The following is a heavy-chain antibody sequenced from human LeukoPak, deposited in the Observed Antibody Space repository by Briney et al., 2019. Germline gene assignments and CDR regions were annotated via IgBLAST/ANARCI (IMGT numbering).Heavy chain of an antibody. J-gene: IGHJ3*01. CDR3: ARCYSGYDYGPVY. CDR2: ISPSGGGT. V-gene: IGHV1-46*01. CDR1: GYIISSYY. D-gene: IGHD5-12*01. Sequence: ASVKVSCKASGYIISSYYIHWVRQAPGQGLEWMGIISPSGGGTSYAQRFQGRVSVARDTSTNTVYMELSGLRSEDTAIYYCARCYSGYDYGPVYWGQGTVVTVSS.